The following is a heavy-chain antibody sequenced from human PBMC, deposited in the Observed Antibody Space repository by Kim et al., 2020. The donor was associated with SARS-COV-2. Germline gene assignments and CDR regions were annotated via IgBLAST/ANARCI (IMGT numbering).Heavy chain of an antibody. CDR1: GFTFTNDV. Sequence: GGSLRLSCAASGFTFTNDVMSWVRQAPGKGLEWVSTISGSGDSSHYADSVKGRFTISRDNSKNTLYLQVNSLRAEDTAIYYCAKAPSLPLCSFTYYFDYWGQGSLVTVSS. CDR2: ISGSGDSS. J-gene: IGHJ4*02. V-gene: IGHV3-23*01. D-gene: IGHD3-10*02. CDR3: AKAPSLPLCSFTYYFDY.